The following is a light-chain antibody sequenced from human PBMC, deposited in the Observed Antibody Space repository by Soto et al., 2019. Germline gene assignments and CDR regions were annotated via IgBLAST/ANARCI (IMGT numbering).Light chain of an antibody. CDR2: GAS. Sequence: DIQMTQSASSLFASVGGTVTITSRASQNIDIYLNCYQQKAGTAPKVLXSGASNLQRGVPSRFSGSGSGTDLTLTINNLQTEDFANYFCQQTFNVPPWTFGQGTKVDIK. CDR3: QQTFNVPPWT. J-gene: IGKJ1*01. V-gene: IGKV1-39*01. CDR1: QNIDIY.